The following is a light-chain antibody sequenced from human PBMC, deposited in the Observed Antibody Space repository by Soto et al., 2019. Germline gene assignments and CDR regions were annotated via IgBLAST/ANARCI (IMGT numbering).Light chain of an antibody. CDR3: CTYADWV. V-gene: IGLV2-23*01. J-gene: IGLJ3*02. CDR1: SSDVGSYNL. Sequence: QSALTQPASVSGSPGQSITISCTGTSSDVGSYNLVSWYRQHPGKAPKLMIYEGSKRPSGVSNRFSGSKSGNTASLTISGLQAEDEADYYCCTYADWVFGGGTKVTVL. CDR2: EGS.